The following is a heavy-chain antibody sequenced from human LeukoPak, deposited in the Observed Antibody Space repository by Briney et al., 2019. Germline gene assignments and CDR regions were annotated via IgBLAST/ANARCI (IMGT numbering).Heavy chain of an antibody. D-gene: IGHD5-12*01. CDR2: ISDSGST. CDR3: ARRGGTVVGDTGYHYWYFDN. V-gene: IGHV4-59*08. J-gene: IGHJ4*02. Sequence: PSETLSLTCTVSGGSISSYYWSWVRQFPGKGLEGIGYISDSGSTNYSPSLESRVTISVDTSKNKFFLILSSVTAADTAVYYCARRGGTVVGDTGYHYWYFDNWGQGTLVTVSS. CDR1: GGSISSYY.